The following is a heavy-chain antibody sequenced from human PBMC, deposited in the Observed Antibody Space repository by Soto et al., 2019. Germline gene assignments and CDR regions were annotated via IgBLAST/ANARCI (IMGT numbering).Heavy chain of an antibody. D-gene: IGHD2-21*01. CDR1: GGSISSYY. CDR3: ARGPYCGDECYFAY. CDR2: IYNSGTT. J-gene: IGHJ4*02. V-gene: IGHV4-4*07. Sequence: SETLSLTCRVFGGSISSYYWSWIRQPAGKGLEWIGRIYNSGTTNYNPSLESRVTMSVDPSKNQISLKLSSATAADTAIYYCARGPYCGDECYFAYWGQGTLVTVSS.